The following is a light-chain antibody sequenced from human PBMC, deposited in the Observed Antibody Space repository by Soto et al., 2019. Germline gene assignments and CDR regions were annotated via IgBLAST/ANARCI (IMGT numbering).Light chain of an antibody. CDR3: QQINSYPLT. CDR1: QAISSS. V-gene: IGKV1-9*01. Sequence: DIQLTQSPSFLSASVGDKVTITCWASQAISSSLAWYQQNPGKAPKLLIYAASTLQSGVPSRFSGSGSGTEFTLTISSLQPEDFATYYCQQINSYPLTFGGGAKVEI. CDR2: AAS. J-gene: IGKJ4*01.